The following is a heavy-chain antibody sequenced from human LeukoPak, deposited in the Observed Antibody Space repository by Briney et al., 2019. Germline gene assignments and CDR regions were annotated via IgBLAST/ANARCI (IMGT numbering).Heavy chain of an antibody. Sequence: GGSLRLSCAASGFTCSAYAMHWVRQAPGKGLEWVAVISYDGSTKYSADSVKGRITISRDNSKNTLYLQMNSLRAEDTAVYYCARVPHSTSSGRYFDYWGQGTLVTVSS. V-gene: IGHV3-30*01. CDR2: ISYDGSTK. D-gene: IGHD3-22*01. CDR3: ARVPHSTSSGRYFDY. J-gene: IGHJ4*02. CDR1: GFTCSAYA.